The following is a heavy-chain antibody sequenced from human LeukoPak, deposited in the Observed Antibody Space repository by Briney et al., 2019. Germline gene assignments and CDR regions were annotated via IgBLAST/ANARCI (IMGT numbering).Heavy chain of an antibody. CDR2: IRYDGSNK. CDR3: AKDLGHDDAWGEGNLYDY. J-gene: IGHJ4*02. V-gene: IGHV3-30*02. CDR1: GFTFSSYG. Sequence: GGSLRLSCATSGFTFSSYGMHWVRQAPGRGLEWVAFIRYDGSNKYYADSAKGRITISRDNSKNTLYLQMNSLRAEDTALYYCAKDLGHDDAWGEGNLYDYWGQGTLVTVSS. D-gene: IGHD3-16*01.